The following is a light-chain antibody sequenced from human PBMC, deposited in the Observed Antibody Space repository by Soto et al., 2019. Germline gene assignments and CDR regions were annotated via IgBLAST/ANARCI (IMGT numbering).Light chain of an antibody. V-gene: IGKV1-5*03. CDR1: QTISSW. CDR3: QQYNGYPWT. J-gene: IGKJ1*01. Sequence: DIQMTQSPSTLSGSVGDRVTITCRASQTISSWLAWYQQKPGKAPKLLIYKASTLKSGVPSRFSGSGSGTDFTLAISALQPDDFATYYCQQYNGYPWTFGQGTKVDIK. CDR2: KAS.